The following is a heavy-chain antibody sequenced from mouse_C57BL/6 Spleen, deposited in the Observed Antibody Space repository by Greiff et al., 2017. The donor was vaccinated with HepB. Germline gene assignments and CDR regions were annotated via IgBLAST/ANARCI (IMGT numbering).Heavy chain of an antibody. CDR2: IYPGDGDT. CDR1: GYAFSSSW. J-gene: IGHJ1*03. V-gene: IGHV1-82*01. D-gene: IGHD2-4*01. Sequence: VQLQQSGPELVKPGASVKISCKASGYAFSSSWMNWVKQRPGKGLEWIGRIYPGDGDTNYTGKFKGKATLTADKSSSTAYMQLSSLTSEDSAVYFCARRVYDYDGFWYFDVWGTGATVTVSS. CDR3: ARRVYDYDGFWYFDV.